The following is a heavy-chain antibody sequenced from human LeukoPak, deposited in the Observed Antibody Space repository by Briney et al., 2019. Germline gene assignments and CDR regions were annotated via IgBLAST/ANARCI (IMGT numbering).Heavy chain of an antibody. V-gene: IGHV3-21*01. CDR3: ARGSYNTADAFDI. Sequence: GGSLRLSCAASGFPFSSYSMNWVRQAPGKGLEWVSSISSGTSFIYYADSVKGRFTISRDNAKNSLYLQMNSLRAEDTAVYYCARGSYNTADAFDIWGQGTMVTVSS. CDR2: ISSGTSFI. J-gene: IGHJ3*02. CDR1: GFPFSSYS. D-gene: IGHD1-26*01.